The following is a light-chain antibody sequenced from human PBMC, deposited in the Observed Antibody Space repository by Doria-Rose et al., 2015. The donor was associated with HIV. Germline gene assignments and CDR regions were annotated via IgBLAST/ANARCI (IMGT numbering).Light chain of an antibody. CDR1: QSVSSTY. CDR3: HQYGTSWT. CDR2: DGS. Sequence: EIVMTQSPGTLSLSPGERATLSCRASQSVSSTYLAWYQQKPGQAPSLLIYDGSTRATGIPDRFSASVSGTDFTLTINRLEPEDFALYYCHQYGTSWTSGQGTKVEI. J-gene: IGKJ1*01. V-gene: IGKV3-20*01.